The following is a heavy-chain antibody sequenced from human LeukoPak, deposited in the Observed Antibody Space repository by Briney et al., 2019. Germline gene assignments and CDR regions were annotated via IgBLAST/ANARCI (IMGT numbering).Heavy chain of an antibody. Sequence: PSETLSLTCTVSGGSISSSSYYWGWIRQPPGKGLEWIGSIYYSGSTYYNPSLKSRVTISVDTSKNQFSLKLSSVTAADTAVYYCARGERYYYDSSGYSPFDYWGQGTLVTVSS. CDR1: GGSISSSSYY. CDR2: IYYSGST. V-gene: IGHV4-39*07. J-gene: IGHJ4*02. CDR3: ARGERYYYDSSGYSPFDY. D-gene: IGHD3-22*01.